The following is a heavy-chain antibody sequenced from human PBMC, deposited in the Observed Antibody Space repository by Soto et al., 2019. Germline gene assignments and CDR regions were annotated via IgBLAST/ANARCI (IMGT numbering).Heavy chain of an antibody. CDR1: GFTFSTYS. D-gene: IGHD7-27*01. V-gene: IGHV3-23*01. J-gene: IGHJ4*02. Sequence: PGGSLRLSCAASGFTFSTYSIAWVRQTSGRGLEWVSAISGSGGTTYYADSVKGRFTVSRANSRNTLYLQMNSLRAEDTAIYYCAKYAGLSPGVRFNFDHWRQRVLVTVSS. CDR3: AKYAGLSPGVRFNFDH. CDR2: ISGSGGTT.